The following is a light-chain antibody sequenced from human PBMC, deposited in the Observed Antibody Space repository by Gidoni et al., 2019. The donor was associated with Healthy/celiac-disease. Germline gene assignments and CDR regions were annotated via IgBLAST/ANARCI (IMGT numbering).Light chain of an antibody. CDR1: SSDVGGYNY. Sequence: QSALTQPASVSGSPGQSTTISCTGTSSDVGGYNYVSWYQQHPGKAPKLMIYDVSNRPSWVSNRFSGSKSGNTASLTISGLQAEDEADYYCSSYTSSSTLVVFGGGTKLTVL. CDR2: DVS. CDR3: SSYTSSSTLVV. J-gene: IGLJ3*02. V-gene: IGLV2-14*01.